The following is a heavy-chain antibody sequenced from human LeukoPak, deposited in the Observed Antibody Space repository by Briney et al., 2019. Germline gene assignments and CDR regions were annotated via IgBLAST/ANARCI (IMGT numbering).Heavy chain of an antibody. D-gene: IGHD3-22*01. J-gene: IGHJ5*02. CDR1: GFTFSNYA. CDR2: IISSGGNT. Sequence: AGSLRLSCAASGFTFSNYAMKWVRQAQGKGREWVSGIISSGGNTFYVDSVKGRITISRDNSKNTLYLQMNCRRAEDTAVYYCAKDVGRGSGCYPWGQGTLVTVSS. CDR3: AKDVGRGSGCYP. V-gene: IGHV3-23*01.